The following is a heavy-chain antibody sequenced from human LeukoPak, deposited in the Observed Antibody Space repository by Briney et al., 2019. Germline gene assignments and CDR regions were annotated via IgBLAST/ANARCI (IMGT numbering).Heavy chain of an antibody. V-gene: IGHV3-30-3*01. J-gene: IGHJ6*03. CDR3: ARDRSITDFWSGLYYYYMDV. Sequence: GGSLRLSCAASGFTFSSYAMHWVRQAPGKGLEWVAVISYDGSNKYYADSVKGRFTISRDNSKNTLYLQMNSLRAEDTAVYYCARDRSITDFWSGLYYYYMDVWGKGTTVTVSS. D-gene: IGHD3-3*01. CDR1: GFTFSSYA. CDR2: ISYDGSNK.